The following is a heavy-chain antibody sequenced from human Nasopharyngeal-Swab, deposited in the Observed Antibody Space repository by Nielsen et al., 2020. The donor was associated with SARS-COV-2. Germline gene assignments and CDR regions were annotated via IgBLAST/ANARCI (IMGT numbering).Heavy chain of an antibody. Sequence: SLKISCAASGFTFDDYAMHWVRQAPEKGLEWGSGISWNSGSIGYADSVKGRFTISRDNAKNSLYLQMNSLRAEDTALYYCATLGGGYYYGMDVWGQGTTVTVSS. D-gene: IGHD2-15*01. J-gene: IGHJ6*02. V-gene: IGHV3-9*01. CDR2: ISWNSGSI. CDR1: GFTFDDYA. CDR3: ATLGGGYYYGMDV.